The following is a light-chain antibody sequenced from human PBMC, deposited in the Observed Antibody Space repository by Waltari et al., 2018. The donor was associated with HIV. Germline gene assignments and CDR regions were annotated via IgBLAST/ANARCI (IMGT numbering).Light chain of an antibody. Sequence: EIVMTQSPATLSVSPGERATLSCRASQSVSSNLAWYQQKPGQSPRLLIYDASTRATGIPARFSGSGSRTEFTLTISSLQSEDFAVYYCQQYNYWPPLTFGGGTKVEIK. CDR1: QSVSSN. CDR2: DAS. J-gene: IGKJ4*01. CDR3: QQYNYWPPLT. V-gene: IGKV3-15*01.